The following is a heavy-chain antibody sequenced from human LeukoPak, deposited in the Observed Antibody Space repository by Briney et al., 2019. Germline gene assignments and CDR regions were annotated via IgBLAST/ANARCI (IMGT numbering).Heavy chain of an antibody. CDR1: GYTFTSYD. CDR2: MNPNSGNT. D-gene: IGHD6-19*01. CDR3: ARTPIAVAGLHYFDY. V-gene: IGHV1-8*03. J-gene: IGHJ4*02. Sequence: ASVKVSCKAPGYTFTSYDINWVRQATGQGLEWMGWMNPNSGNTGYAQKFQGRVTITRNTSISTAYMELSSLRSGDTAVYYCARTPIAVAGLHYFDYWGQGTLVTVSS.